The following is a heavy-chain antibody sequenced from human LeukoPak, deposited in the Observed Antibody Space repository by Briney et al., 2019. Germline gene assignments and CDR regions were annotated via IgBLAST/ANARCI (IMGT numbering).Heavy chain of an antibody. Sequence: GASVKVSCKASGYTFTGYYMHWVRQAPGQGLEWMGRINPNSGGTNYAQKFQGRVTMTRDTSISTAYMELSRLRSDDTAVYYCARGITMIVVAPFDYWGQGTLVTVSS. D-gene: IGHD3-22*01. CDR3: ARGITMIVVAPFDY. J-gene: IGHJ4*02. V-gene: IGHV1-2*06. CDR2: INPNSGGT. CDR1: GYTFTGYY.